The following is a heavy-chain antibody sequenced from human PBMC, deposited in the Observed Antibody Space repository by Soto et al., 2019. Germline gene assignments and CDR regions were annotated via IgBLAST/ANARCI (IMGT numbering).Heavy chain of an antibody. D-gene: IGHD3-3*01. CDR3: ARDQLTDYDFWGGYPTPYYYYYGMDV. CDR1: GYTFTSYG. V-gene: IGHV1-18*01. Sequence: VASVKVSCKASGYTFTSYGISWVRQAPGQGLEWMGWISAYNGNTNYAQKLQGRVTMTTDTSTSTAYMELGSLRSDDTAVYYCARDQLTDYDFWGGYPTPYYYYYGMDVWGQGTTVTVSS. J-gene: IGHJ6*02. CDR2: ISAYNGNT.